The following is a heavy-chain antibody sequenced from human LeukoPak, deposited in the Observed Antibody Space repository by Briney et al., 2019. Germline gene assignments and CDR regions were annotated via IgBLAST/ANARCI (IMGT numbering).Heavy chain of an antibody. Sequence: SVKVSCKASGYTFTSYDITWVRQVTGQGLEWMGGIIPIFGTANYAQKFQGRVTITADESTSTAYMELSSLRSEDTAVYYCARAHRQLERLGRYYFDYWGQGTLVTVSS. J-gene: IGHJ4*02. D-gene: IGHD1-1*01. CDR2: IIPIFGTA. CDR1: GYTFTSYD. CDR3: ARAHRQLERLGRYYFDY. V-gene: IGHV1-69*13.